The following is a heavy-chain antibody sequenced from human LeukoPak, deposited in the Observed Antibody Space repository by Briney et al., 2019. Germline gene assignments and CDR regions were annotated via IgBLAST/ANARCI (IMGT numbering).Heavy chain of an antibody. J-gene: IGHJ4*02. CDR2: VIPIFGTA. D-gene: IGHD1-26*01. V-gene: IGHV1-69*05. Sequence: SVKVSCKASGGTFSSYAISWVRQAPGQGLEWMGGVIPIFGTANYAQKFQGRVTITTDGSTSTAYMELSSLRSEDTAVYYCAREAGELYFDYWGQGTLVTVSS. CDR1: GGTFSSYA. CDR3: AREAGELYFDY.